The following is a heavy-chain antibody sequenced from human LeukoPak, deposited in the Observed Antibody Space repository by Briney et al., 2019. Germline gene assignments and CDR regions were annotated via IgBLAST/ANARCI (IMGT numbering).Heavy chain of an antibody. CDR1: GGSFSGYY. Sequence: SETLSPTCAVYGGSFSGYYWSWIRQPPGKGLEWIGEINHSGSTNYNPSLKSRVTISVDTSKNQFSLKLSSVTAADTAVYYCARGRLYYYYYYMDVWGKGTTVTVSS. CDR2: INHSGST. V-gene: IGHV4-34*01. J-gene: IGHJ6*03. CDR3: ARGRLYYYYYYMDV.